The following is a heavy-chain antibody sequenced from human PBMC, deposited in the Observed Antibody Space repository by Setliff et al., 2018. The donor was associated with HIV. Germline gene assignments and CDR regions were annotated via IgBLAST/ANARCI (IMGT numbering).Heavy chain of an antibody. Sequence: SETLSLTCALSGYSISNGYYWGWVRQSPGKGLEWIGEIYRSGSTNYNPSLKSRVTISLDKSKNQFSLKVNSVTAADTAVYYCTRRDNSVSGYYTDHAFDIWGQGTLVTVSS. V-gene: IGHV4-38-2*01. D-gene: IGHD3-22*01. CDR1: GYSISNGYY. J-gene: IGHJ3*02. CDR3: TRRDNSVSGYYTDHAFDI. CDR2: IYRSGST.